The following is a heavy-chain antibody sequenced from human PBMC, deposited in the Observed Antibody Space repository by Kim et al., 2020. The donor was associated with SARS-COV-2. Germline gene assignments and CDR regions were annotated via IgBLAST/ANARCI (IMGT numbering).Heavy chain of an antibody. CDR1: GFTFSSYA. V-gene: IGHV3-23*01. D-gene: IGHD3-9*01. CDR3: ASHNYYDILTGYLVYFDY. Sequence: GGSLRLSCAASGFTFSSYAMSWVRQAPGKGLEWVSAISGSGGSTYYADSVKGRFTISRDNSKNTLYLQMNSLRAEDTAVYYCASHNYYDILTGYLVYFDYWGQGTLVTVSS. CDR2: ISGSGGST. J-gene: IGHJ4*02.